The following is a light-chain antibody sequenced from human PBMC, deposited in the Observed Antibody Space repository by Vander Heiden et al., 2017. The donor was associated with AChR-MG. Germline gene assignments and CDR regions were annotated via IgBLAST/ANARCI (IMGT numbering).Light chain of an antibody. CDR1: QGRSTW. V-gene: IGKV1-12*01. CDR3: QQANTFPRT. Sequence: DIRMTQSPPSVSASVGHTATITFRASQGRSTWLAWYQQTPGQAPKVFIYGSSKMQSGVPSRFSGSGSGTEFTLTISGLQPEDFATYYCQQANTFPRTFGQGTKVEVK. CDR2: GSS. J-gene: IGKJ1*01.